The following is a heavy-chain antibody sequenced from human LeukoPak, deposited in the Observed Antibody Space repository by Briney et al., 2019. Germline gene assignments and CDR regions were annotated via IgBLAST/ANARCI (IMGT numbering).Heavy chain of an antibody. J-gene: IGHJ4*02. D-gene: IGHD1-26*01. CDR3: ARGWVPREEFDY. CDR1: GYTFTSYY. CDR2: ISPSGGST. Sequence: GASVKVSCKASGYTFTSYYMHWVRPAPGQGLEWMGMISPSGGSTTYAQKFQGRATMTRDTSTSTVYMGLSSLRSEDSAVYYCARGWVPREEFDYWGQGTLVTVSS. V-gene: IGHV1-46*01.